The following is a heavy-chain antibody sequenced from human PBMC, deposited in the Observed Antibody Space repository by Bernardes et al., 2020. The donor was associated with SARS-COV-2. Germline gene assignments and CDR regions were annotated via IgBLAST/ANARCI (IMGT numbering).Heavy chain of an antibody. Sequence: LKLSCAASGFTFSNYAMGWVGQAQGTGLGWVSTISESGGSTYYADSVNGRFSNFREKSMTTLFLHMNSLRADDTAVYYCAKALKGGENILRFFEWFCPVDYWGQGALVTVSS. J-gene: IGHJ4*02. CDR2: ISESGGST. CDR3: AKALKGGENILRFFEWFCPVDY. CDR1: GFTFSNYA. D-gene: IGHD3-3*01. V-gene: IGHV3-23*01.